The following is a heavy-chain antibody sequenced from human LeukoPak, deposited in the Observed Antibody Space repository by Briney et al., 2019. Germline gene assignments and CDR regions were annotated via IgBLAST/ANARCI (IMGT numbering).Heavy chain of an antibody. J-gene: IGHJ4*02. CDR1: GYTFTSYD. Sequence: ASVKVSCKTSGYTFTSYDINWVRQAPGQGLEWMGIINPSGGSTSYAQKFQGRVTMTRDTSTSTVYMELSSLRSEDTAVYYCARDSGGYELNWGQGTLVTVSS. V-gene: IGHV1-46*01. CDR3: ARDSGGYELN. D-gene: IGHD5-12*01. CDR2: INPSGGST.